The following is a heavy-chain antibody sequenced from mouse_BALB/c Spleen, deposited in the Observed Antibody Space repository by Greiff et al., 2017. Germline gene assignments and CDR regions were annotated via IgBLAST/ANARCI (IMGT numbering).Heavy chain of an antibody. CDR1: GYSITSDYA. V-gene: IGHV3-2*02. CDR2: ISYSGST. J-gene: IGHJ4*01. D-gene: IGHD2-1*01. Sequence: EVKLEESGPGLVKPSQSLSLTCTVTGYSITSDYAWNWIRQFPGNKLEWMGYISYSGSTSYNPSLKSRISITRDTSKNQFFLQLNSVTTEDTATYYCAREGGNYYAMDYWGQGTSVTVSS. CDR3: AREGGNYYAMDY.